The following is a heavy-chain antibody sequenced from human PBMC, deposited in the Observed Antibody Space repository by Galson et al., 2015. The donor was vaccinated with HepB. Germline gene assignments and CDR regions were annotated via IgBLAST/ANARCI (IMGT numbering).Heavy chain of an antibody. CDR1: GFTFSSYW. J-gene: IGHJ4*02. CDR2: IKQDGSEK. Sequence: SLRLSCAASGFTFSSYWMSWVRQAPGKGLEWVANIKQDGSEKYYVDSVKGRFTISRDNAKNSLYLQMNSLRAGDTAVYYCARDRKYYYGSGSYLFDYWGQGTLVTVSS. V-gene: IGHV3-7*03. D-gene: IGHD3-10*01. CDR3: ARDRKYYYGSGSYLFDY.